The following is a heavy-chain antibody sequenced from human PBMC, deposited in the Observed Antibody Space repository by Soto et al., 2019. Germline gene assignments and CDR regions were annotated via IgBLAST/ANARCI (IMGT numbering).Heavy chain of an antibody. CDR2: IFYSGST. J-gene: IGHJ6*02. D-gene: IGHD2-15*01. Sequence: PSETLSLTCTVSGGSISSSSYYWGWIRQPPGKGLEWIGSIFYSGSTYYNPSLKSRVTIPVDTSKNQFSLKLSSVTAADTAVYYCARLCSGGSCYSAYYYYYGMDVWGQGTTVT. CDR1: GGSISSSSYY. CDR3: ARLCSGGSCYSAYYYYYGMDV. V-gene: IGHV4-39*01.